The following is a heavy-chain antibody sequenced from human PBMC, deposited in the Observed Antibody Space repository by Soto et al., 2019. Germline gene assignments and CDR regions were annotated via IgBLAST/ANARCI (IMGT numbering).Heavy chain of an antibody. J-gene: IGHJ4*02. CDR1: GFIFSNDW. CDR2: IKKDGSEK. CDR3: ARGFSGGSGN. V-gene: IGHV3-7*01. D-gene: IGHD1-26*01. Sequence: EVQLVESGGGLVQPGGSLRLSCAGSGFIFSNDWMTWVRQAPGKGLEWVANIKKDGSEKHYMDSVKGRFTISRDDAKNLLYLQMNSLGADDTAVYYCARGFSGGSGNWGQGTLVTVSS.